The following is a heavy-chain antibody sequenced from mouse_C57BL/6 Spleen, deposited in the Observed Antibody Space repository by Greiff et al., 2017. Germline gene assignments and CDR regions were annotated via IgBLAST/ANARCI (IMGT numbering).Heavy chain of an antibody. CDR3: ASEDYYGSSYRWYFDV. Sequence: DVMLVESGGGLVKPGGSLKLSCAASGFTFSSYAMSWVSQTPEKRLEWVATISDGGSYNYYPDNVKGSFTISRDNAKNNSCLHMSHLKSDDTAMYYCASEDYYGSSYRWYFDVWGTGTTVTVSS. CDR2: ISDGGSYN. J-gene: IGHJ1*03. CDR1: GFTFSSYA. D-gene: IGHD1-1*01. V-gene: IGHV5-4*03.